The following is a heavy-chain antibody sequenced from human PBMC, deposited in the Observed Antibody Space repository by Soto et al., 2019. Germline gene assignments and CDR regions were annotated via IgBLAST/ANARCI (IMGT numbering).Heavy chain of an antibody. J-gene: IGHJ6*02. CDR1: GYSFTSYH. CDR2: IYPGDSAT. Sequence: EVQLVQSGAEVKKPGESLKISCKGSGYSFTSYHIVWVRQMPGKGLEWMGIIYPGDSATRYSPSLQGQVTMSADKSTSTAYLQWSSLKASDTAMYYCARRSYCDGDCTRSPYDYYGMDVWGQGTTVTVSS. D-gene: IGHD2-21*02. V-gene: IGHV5-51*01. CDR3: ARRSYCDGDCTRSPYDYYGMDV.